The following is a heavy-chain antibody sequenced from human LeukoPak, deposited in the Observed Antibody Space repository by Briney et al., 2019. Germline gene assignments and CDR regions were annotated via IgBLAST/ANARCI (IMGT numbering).Heavy chain of an antibody. CDR3: ARDGVHSGTPDF. CDR1: GYTFFSYG. J-gene: IGHJ4*02. V-gene: IGHV1-18*01. CDR2: ISANNGDT. D-gene: IGHD3-3*01. Sequence: ASVKVSCKTSGYTFFSYGITWVRQAPGQGLEWMGWISANNGDTKYAPKFQGRVTMTTESNTRTAYLDVRSLRSGDTAVYYCARDGVHSGTPDFWGQETVITVAS.